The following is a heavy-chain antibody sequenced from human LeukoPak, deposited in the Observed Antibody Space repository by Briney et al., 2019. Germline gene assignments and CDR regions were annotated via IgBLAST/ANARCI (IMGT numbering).Heavy chain of an antibody. J-gene: IGHJ3*02. D-gene: IGHD6-13*01. CDR1: GGTFSSYA. Sequence: SSVKVSCKASGGTFSSYAISWVRQAPGQGPEWMGRIIPIFGTANYAQKFQGRVTITTDESTSTAYMELSSLRSEDTAVYYCARERARIAPDTFDIWGQGTMVTVSS. V-gene: IGHV1-69*05. CDR2: IIPIFGTA. CDR3: ARERARIAPDTFDI.